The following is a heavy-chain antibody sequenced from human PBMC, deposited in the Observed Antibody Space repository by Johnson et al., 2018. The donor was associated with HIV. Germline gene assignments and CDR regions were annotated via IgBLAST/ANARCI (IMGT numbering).Heavy chain of an antibody. CDR1: GYSFDSQA. J-gene: IGHJ3*01. V-gene: IGHV3-23*04. D-gene: IGHD3-16*01. Sequence: VQLVASGGGLLQPGRSLRLSCAAPGYSFDSQAMNCVRQGPGKGLEWVAAISYSGSSTYYDDSVKGRFTISRDNSKNTVYLHMVNLRADDTALYYCAREISRYYYDYAAFDVWGQGTMVTVSS. CDR2: ISYSGSST. CDR3: AREISRYYYDYAAFDV.